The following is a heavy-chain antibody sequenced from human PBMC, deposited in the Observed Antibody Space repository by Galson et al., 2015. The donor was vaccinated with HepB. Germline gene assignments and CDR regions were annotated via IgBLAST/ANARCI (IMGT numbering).Heavy chain of an antibody. J-gene: IGHJ2*01. D-gene: IGHD5-24*01. CDR3: ARLVSRDGYNTGWYFDL. CDR1: GYSFTSYW. V-gene: IGHV5-10-1*01. Sequence: QSGAEVKKPGESLRISCKGSGYSFTSYWISWVRQMPGKGLEWMGRIDPSDSYTNYSPSFQGHVTISADKSISTAYLQWSSLKASDTAMYYCARLVSRDGYNTGWYFDLWGRGTLVTVSS. CDR2: IDPSDSYT.